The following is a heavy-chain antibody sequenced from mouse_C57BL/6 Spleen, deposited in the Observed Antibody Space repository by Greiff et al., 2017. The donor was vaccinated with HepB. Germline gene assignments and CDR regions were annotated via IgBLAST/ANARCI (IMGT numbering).Heavy chain of an antibody. V-gene: IGHV10-1*01. CDR3: VSSYGNYDYYAMDY. CDR2: IRSKSNNYAT. J-gene: IGHJ4*01. CDR1: GFSFNTYA. D-gene: IGHD2-1*01. Sequence: DVMLVESGGGLVQPKGSLKLSCAASGFSFNTYAMNWVRQAPGKGLEWVARIRSKSNNYATYYADSVKDRFTISRDDSESMLYLQMNNLKTEDTAMYYCVSSYGNYDYYAMDYWGQGTSVTVSS.